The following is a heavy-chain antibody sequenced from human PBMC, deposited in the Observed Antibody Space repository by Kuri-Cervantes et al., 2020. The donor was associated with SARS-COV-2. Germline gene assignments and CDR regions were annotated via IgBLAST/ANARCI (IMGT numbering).Heavy chain of an antibody. D-gene: IGHD5-18*01. Sequence: SETLSLTCAVYGGSFSGYYWSWIRQPPGKGLEWIGEINHSGSTNYNPSLKSRVTVSVDTSKNQFSLKLSSVTAADTAVYYCARLGGGYSYGCDYWGQGTLVTVSS. J-gene: IGHJ4*02. V-gene: IGHV4-34*01. CDR2: INHSGST. CDR3: ARLGGGYSYGCDY. CDR1: GGSFSGYY.